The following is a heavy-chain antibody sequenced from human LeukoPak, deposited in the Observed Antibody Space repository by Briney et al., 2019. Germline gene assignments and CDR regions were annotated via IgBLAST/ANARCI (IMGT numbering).Heavy chain of an antibody. V-gene: IGHV4-38-2*02. CDR1: GSSINSVYS. D-gene: IGHD3-22*01. CDR3: ASYKTYYDSSGNPFGY. CDR2: IYHNGNT. J-gene: IGHJ4*02. Sequence: SETLSLTCTVFGSSINSVYSWGWIRQPPGKGLEWIGSIYHNGNTYYNSSLKSRVTISVHTSENQFSLKLSSVTAADTAVYYCASYKTYYDSSGNPFGYWGQGTLVTVSS.